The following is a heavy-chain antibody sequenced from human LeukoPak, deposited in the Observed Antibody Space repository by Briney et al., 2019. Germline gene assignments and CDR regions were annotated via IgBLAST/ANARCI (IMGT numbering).Heavy chain of an antibody. D-gene: IGHD5-18*01. CDR3: ARDWRGYSYGLFPRAFDI. V-gene: IGHV1-2*02. Sequence: GASVKVSCKASGYTFTDYYIHWVRRAPGQGLEWMGWVDPRSGITKCTQKFQGRVTMTRDTSINTVYVDLSGLTFDDTAVYYCARDWRGYSYGLFPRAFDIWGQGTMVTVSS. CDR1: GYTFTDYY. J-gene: IGHJ3*02. CDR2: VDPRSGIT.